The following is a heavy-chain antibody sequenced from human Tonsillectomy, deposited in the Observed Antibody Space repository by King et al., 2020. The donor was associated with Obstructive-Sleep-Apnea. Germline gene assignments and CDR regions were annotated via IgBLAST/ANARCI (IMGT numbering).Heavy chain of an antibody. J-gene: IGHJ1*01. V-gene: IGHV3-15*01. CDR1: GFTFSNAW. CDR3: TTSWLTSSWYDVYFQH. Sequence: VQLVESGGGLVKPGGSLRLSCAASGFTFSNAWMSWVRQAPGKGLEWVGRIKSKTDGGTTDYAAPVKGRVTISRDDSKNTLYLQMNSLKTEDTAVYYCTTSWLTSSWYDVYFQHWGQGTLVTVSS. CDR2: IKSKTDGGTT. D-gene: IGHD6-13*01.